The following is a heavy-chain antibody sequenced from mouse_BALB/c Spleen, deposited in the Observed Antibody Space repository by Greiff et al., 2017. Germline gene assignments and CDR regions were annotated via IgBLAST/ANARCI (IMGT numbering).Heavy chain of an antibody. CDR1: GFTFTDYY. CDR2: IRNKANGYTT. Sequence: EVKLVESGGGLVQPGGSLRLSCATSGFTFTDYYMSWVRQPPGKALEWLGFIRNKANGYTTEYSASVKGRFTISRDNSQSILYLQVNTLRAEDSATYYCARDRWPWFAYWGQGTLVTVSA. CDR3: ARDRWPWFAY. D-gene: IGHD2-3*01. V-gene: IGHV7-3*02. J-gene: IGHJ3*01.